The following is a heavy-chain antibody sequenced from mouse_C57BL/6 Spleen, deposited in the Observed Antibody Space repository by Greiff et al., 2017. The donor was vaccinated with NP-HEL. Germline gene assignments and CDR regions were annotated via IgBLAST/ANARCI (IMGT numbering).Heavy chain of an antibody. V-gene: IGHV1-4*01. CDR2: INPSSGYT. Sequence: QVQLKQSGAELARPGASVKMSCKASGYTFTSYTMHWVKQRPGQGLEWIGYINPSSGYTKYNQKFKDKATLTADKSSSTAYMQLSSLTSEDSAVYYCASNWDVDYWGQGTTLTVSS. J-gene: IGHJ2*01. CDR3: ASNWDVDY. D-gene: IGHD4-1*02. CDR1: GYTFTSYT.